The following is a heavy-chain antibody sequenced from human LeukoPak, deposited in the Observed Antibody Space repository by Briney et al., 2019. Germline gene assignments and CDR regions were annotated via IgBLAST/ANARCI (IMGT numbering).Heavy chain of an antibody. CDR3: ARDPSDSSSWIKGYFQH. CDR2: IIPILGIA. Sequence: SVKVSCKASGGTFSSYTISWVRQAPGQGLEWMGRIIPILGIANYAQKFQGRVTITADKSTSTAYMELSSLRSEDTAVYYCARDPSDSSSWIKGYFQHWGQGTLVTASS. V-gene: IGHV1-69*04. J-gene: IGHJ1*01. D-gene: IGHD6-13*01. CDR1: GGTFSSYT.